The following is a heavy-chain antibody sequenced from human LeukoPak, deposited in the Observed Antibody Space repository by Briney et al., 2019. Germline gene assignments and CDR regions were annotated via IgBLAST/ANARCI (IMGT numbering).Heavy chain of an antibody. CDR1: GFTFSSYG. CDR3: AKVIYGDYLPGAFDI. Sequence: GGSLRLSCAASGFTFSSYGMSWVRQAPGKGLEWVSAISGSGGSTYYADSVKGRFTISRDNSKNTLYLQMNSLRAEDTAVYYCAKVIYGDYLPGAFDIWGQGTMVTVSS. CDR2: ISGSGGST. J-gene: IGHJ3*02. D-gene: IGHD4-17*01. V-gene: IGHV3-23*01.